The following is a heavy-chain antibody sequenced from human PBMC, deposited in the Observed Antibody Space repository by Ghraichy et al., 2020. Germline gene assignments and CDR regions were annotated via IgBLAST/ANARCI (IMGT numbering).Heavy chain of an antibody. CDR2: IIPILGIA. V-gene: IGHV1-69*04. CDR3: ARGVGGSYYYYYYGMDV. Sequence: SVKVSCKASGGTFSSYAISWVRQAPGQGLEWMGRIIPILGIANYAQKFQGRVTITADKSTSTAYMELSSLRSEDTAVYYCARGVGGSYYYYYYGMDVWGQGTTVTVSS. CDR1: GGTFSSYA. D-gene: IGHD1-26*01. J-gene: IGHJ6*02.